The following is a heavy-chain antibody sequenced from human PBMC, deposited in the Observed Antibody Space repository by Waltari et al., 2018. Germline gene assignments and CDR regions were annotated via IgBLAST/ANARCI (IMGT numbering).Heavy chain of an antibody. CDR2: INPSGGST. CDR3: AREAPEYSSSFDY. D-gene: IGHD6-6*01. J-gene: IGHJ4*02. Sequence: QVQLVQSGAEVKKPGASVKVSCKASGYTFARYYMHWVRQAPGQGLEWMGIINPSGGSTGYEQKCQSRVTMSRDTSTSTVYMELSSLRSEDTAVYYCAREAPEYSSSFDYWGQGTLVTVSS. CDR1: GYTFARYY. V-gene: IGHV1-46*01.